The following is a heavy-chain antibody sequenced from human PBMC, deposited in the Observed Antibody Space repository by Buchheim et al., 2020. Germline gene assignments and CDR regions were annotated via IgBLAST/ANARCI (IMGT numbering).Heavy chain of an antibody. CDR1: GFTFSSYG. D-gene: IGHD6-19*01. Sequence: QVQLVESGGGVVQPGRSLRLSCAASGFTFSSYGMHWVRQAPGKGLEWVAVISYDGSNKYYADSVKGRFTISRANSKNTLYLQMNSLRAEDTAVYYCAKDGDTGYSSGWTSRIASYYYGMDVWGQGTT. CDR2: ISYDGSNK. V-gene: IGHV3-30*18. J-gene: IGHJ6*02. CDR3: AKDGDTGYSSGWTSRIASYYYGMDV.